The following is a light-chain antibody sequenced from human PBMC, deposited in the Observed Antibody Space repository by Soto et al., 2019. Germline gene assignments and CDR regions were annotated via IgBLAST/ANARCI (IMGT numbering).Light chain of an antibody. CDR3: NSYTSSSNLV. J-gene: IGLJ3*02. Sequence: QSALTQPASVSGSPGQSITISCTGTSSDVGGYNYVSWYQQHPGKAPKLLIYDVSNRPSVVSNRFSGSKSGNTASLTISGLQAEDEADYYCNSYTSSSNLVFAGGTKLTVL. CDR2: DVS. V-gene: IGLV2-14*01. CDR1: SSDVGGYNY.